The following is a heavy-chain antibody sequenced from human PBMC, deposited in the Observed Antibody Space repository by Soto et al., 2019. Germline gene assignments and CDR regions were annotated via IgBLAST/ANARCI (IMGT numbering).Heavy chain of an antibody. CDR1: VYTFTSCA. D-gene: IGHD1-26*01. CDR2: ISASNGNT. Sequence: ASVKFPCKASVYTFTSCAVTWVRQAPGQGLEWMGWISASNGNTNYAQKVQGRVTMTADTRTNTGYMELRSLRSDDTAVYYCARLLTEGATYREDAFDIWGQGTRVTVSS. J-gene: IGHJ3*02. CDR3: ARLLTEGATYREDAFDI. V-gene: IGHV1-18*04.